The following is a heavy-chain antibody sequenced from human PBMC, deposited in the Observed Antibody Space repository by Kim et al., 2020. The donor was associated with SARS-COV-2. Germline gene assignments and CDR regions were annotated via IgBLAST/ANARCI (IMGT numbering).Heavy chain of an antibody. J-gene: IGHJ6*02. V-gene: IGHV3-48*02. D-gene: IGHD3-10*01. CDR2: ISSSSSTI. CDR1: GFTFSSYS. Sequence: GGSLRLSCAASGFTFSSYSMNWVRQAPGKGLEWVSSISSSSSTIYYADSVKGRFTISRDNAKNSLYLQMNSLRDEDTAVYYCARDRTILWFGESPRGMDGGGQGMMATFSS. CDR3: ARDRTILWFGESPRGMDG.